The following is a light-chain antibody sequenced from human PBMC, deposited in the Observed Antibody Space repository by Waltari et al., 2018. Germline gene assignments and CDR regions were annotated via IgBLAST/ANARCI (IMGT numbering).Light chain of an antibody. CDR2: EVA. J-gene: IGLJ1*01. V-gene: IGLV2-8*01. Sequence: QSALTQPPSASGSPGQSVTISCTGTSSDIGGFHNYVSCSQPRPRKAPKLMICEVAKRPSGVPAHFSGSQSGTTASLTVSGLQAEDEADYYCASWDSGLNGYIFATGTKVTV. CDR3: ASWDSGLNGYI. CDR1: SSDIGGFHNY.